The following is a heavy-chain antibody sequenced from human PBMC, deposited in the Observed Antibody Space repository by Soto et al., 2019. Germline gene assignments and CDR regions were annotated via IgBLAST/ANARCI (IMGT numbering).Heavy chain of an antibody. V-gene: IGHV4-34*01. D-gene: IGHD4-4*01. J-gene: IGHJ3*02. CDR3: ARVERGTTTTVVDAFDI. CDR2: MSHSGGT. CDR1: GGFVSSGNYY. Sequence: QVQLQQWGAGLLKPSETLSLTCAVYGGFVSSGNYYWSWIRQPPGKGLEWIGEMSHSGGTHFNPSLKSPVTISVDTSKNQFSLKMTSVTAAATALYYCARVERGTTTTVVDAFDIWGPGTMVTVSS.